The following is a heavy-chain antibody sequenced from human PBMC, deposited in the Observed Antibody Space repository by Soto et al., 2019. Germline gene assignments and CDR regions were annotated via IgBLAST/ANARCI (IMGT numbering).Heavy chain of an antibody. CDR2: IYHSGST. D-gene: IGHD3-10*01. Sequence: QVQLQESGPGLVKPSGTLSLTCAVSGGSISSSNWWSWVRQPPGKGLEWIGEIYHSGSTNYNPSLKSRVTVSVDKSKNQFSLKLTSVTAADTAVYYCASDYMVRGVMRWFDPWGQGTLVTVSS. J-gene: IGHJ5*02. CDR3: ASDYMVRGVMRWFDP. CDR1: GGSISSSNW. V-gene: IGHV4-4*02.